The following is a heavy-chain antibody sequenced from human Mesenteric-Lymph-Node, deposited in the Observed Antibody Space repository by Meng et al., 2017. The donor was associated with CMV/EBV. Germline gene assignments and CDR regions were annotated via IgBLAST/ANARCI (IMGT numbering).Heavy chain of an antibody. Sequence: GESLKISCAASGFTFSSYEMNWVRQAPGKGLEWVSSISSSSSYIYYADSVKGRFTISRDNAKNSLYLQMNSLRAEDTAVYYCAKDFPEWLSLGGMDVWGQGTTVTVSS. V-gene: IGHV3-21*01. CDR3: AKDFPEWLSLGGMDV. CDR2: ISSSSSYI. J-gene: IGHJ6*02. D-gene: IGHD3-22*01. CDR1: GFTFSSYE.